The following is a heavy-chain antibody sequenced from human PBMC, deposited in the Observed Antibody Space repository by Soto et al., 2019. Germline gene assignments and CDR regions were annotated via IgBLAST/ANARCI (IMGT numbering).Heavy chain of an antibody. V-gene: IGHV4-59*03. CDR3: ARGTRSLITSFFAY. J-gene: IGHJ4*02. CDR1: GDAISNFY. D-gene: IGHD1-20*01. CDR2: VHESGST. Sequence: SETLSLTWGVSGDAISNFYWSWIRQTPGRGLEWIGCVHESGSTHYNPSLKGRVTISLHTSKIQFSLSLRSATAADTATYYCARGTRSLITSFFAYWGQGIPVTVSS.